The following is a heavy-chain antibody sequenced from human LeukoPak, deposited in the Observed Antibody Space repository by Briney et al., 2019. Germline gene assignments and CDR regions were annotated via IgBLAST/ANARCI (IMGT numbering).Heavy chain of an antibody. CDR1: GFTFSNYY. J-gene: IGHJ5*02. V-gene: IGHV3-11*01. CDR3: ARDWGLLWFGEFS. Sequence: GGSLRLSCAASGFTFSNYYMSWIRQAPGKGLEWVSSISSSGSTIYYADCVKGRFTISRDNAKNSLYLQMNSLRAEDTAVYYCARDWGLLWFGEFSWGQGTLVTVSS. D-gene: IGHD3-10*01. CDR2: ISSSGSTI.